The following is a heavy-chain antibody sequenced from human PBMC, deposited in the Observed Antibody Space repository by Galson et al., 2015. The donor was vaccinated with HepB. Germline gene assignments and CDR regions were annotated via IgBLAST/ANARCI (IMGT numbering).Heavy chain of an antibody. V-gene: IGHV4-39*05. J-gene: IGHJ4*02. Sequence: TPPPPCTVPAGPIHGTTFSCPWIRQTPGKGLAWIASTYFNGNSYENPSLRSRASIFVDTSRNEFFLKLRSATAADTAVYYCAKSPGYWSFDSWAQGTLVTVSS. CDR2: TYFNGNS. CDR3: AKSPGYWSFDS. CDR1: AGPIHGTTFS. D-gene: IGHD3-9*01.